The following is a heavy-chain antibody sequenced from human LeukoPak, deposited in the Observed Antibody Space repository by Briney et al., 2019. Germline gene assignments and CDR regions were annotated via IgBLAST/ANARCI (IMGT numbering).Heavy chain of an antibody. CDR1: GFTFSGYA. CDR3: ATQYSSSWYYYYYGMDV. CDR2: ISYDGSNK. J-gene: IGHJ6*04. V-gene: IGHV3-30-3*01. D-gene: IGHD6-13*01. Sequence: SGGSLRLSCAASGFTFSGYAMHWVRQAPGKGLEWVAVISYDGSNKYYADSVKGRFTISRDDAKNSLYLQMNSLRAEDTAVYYCATQYSSSWYYYYYGMDVWGKGTTVTVSS.